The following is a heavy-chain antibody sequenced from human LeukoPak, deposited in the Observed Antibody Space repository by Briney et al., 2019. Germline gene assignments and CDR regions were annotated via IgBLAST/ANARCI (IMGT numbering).Heavy chain of an antibody. CDR3: ARDLSGIAGYTYGRGIDY. CDR1: GFTFSDYY. J-gene: IGHJ4*02. V-gene: IGHV3-11*04. CDR2: ISGSGSTI. D-gene: IGHD5-18*01. Sequence: GGSLRLSCAASGFTFSDYYMSWIRQAPGKGLEWVSYISGSGSTIYYADSVKGRFTISRDNAKNSLYLQMNSLRAEDTAVYYCARDLSGIAGYTYGRGIDYWGQGTLVTVSS.